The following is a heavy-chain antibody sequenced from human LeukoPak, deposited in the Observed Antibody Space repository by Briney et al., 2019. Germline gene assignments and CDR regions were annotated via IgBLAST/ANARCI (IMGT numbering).Heavy chain of an antibody. Sequence: GESLKISCKGSGYKFNAYWIAWVRQMPGKGLEWMGIIYPDDSDTRYSPSFQGQVTISADKSVSIAYLQWSSLKASDTAMYYCAGPNITSYYDSRGYDAFDVWGQGTMVIVSS. J-gene: IGHJ3*01. CDR1: GYKFNAYW. D-gene: IGHD3-22*01. CDR2: IYPDDSDT. V-gene: IGHV5-51*01. CDR3: AGPNITSYYDSRGYDAFDV.